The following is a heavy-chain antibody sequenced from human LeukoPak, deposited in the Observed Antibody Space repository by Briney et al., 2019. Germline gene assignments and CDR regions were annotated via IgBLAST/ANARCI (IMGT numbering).Heavy chain of an antibody. V-gene: IGHV4-59*01. CDR1: GGSISSYY. D-gene: IGHD3-3*01. J-gene: IGHJ5*02. CDR2: IYYSGST. Sequence: PSETLSLTCTVSGGSISSYYWSWIRQPPGKGLEWIGYIYYSGSTNYSPSLKSRVTISVDTSKNQFSLKLSSVTAADTAVYYCARVGAIFGVVINNWFDPWGQGTLVTVSS. CDR3: ARVGAIFGVVINNWFDP.